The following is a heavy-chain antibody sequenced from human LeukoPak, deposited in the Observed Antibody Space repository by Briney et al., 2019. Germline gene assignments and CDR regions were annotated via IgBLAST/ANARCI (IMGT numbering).Heavy chain of an antibody. CDR2: MNPNRGNT. V-gene: IGHV1-8*01. Sequence: ASVKVSCKASGYTITSYDINWVRQATGQGLEWMGWMNPNRGNTGYAQKFQGRVTMTSNTSINTAYMELSSLRPEVTAVYYCARATTVVTSSFGYWGQGTLVTVSS. CDR3: ARATTVVTSSFGY. D-gene: IGHD4-23*01. CDR1: GYTITSYD. J-gene: IGHJ4*02.